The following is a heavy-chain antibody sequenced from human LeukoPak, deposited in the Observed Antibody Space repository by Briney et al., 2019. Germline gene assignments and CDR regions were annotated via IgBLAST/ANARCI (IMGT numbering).Heavy chain of an antibody. CDR1: GGSISSGSYY. CDR2: IYTSGST. D-gene: IGHD3-3*01. CDR3: ARDETTIFGVVTGWFDP. V-gene: IGHV4-61*02. Sequence: PSQTLSLTCTVSGGSISSGSYYWSWIRQPAGKGLEWIGRIYTSGSTNYNPSLKSRVTISVDTSKNQFSLKLSSVTAADTGVYYCARDETTIFGVVTGWFDPWGQGTLVTVSS. J-gene: IGHJ5*02.